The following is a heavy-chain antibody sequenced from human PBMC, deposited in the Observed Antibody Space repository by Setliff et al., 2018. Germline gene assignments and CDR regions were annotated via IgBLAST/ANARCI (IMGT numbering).Heavy chain of an antibody. CDR2: ISSYNDVT. D-gene: IGHD2-15*01. V-gene: IGHV1-18*01. CDR3: AISSLSICSGGSCPNAFDI. Sequence: ASVKVSCKASGHIFSSYGISWVRQAPGQGLEWMGWISSYNDVTNYEQRFQGRVTITTDTSASATYMELRGLRPDDTAIYYCAISSLSICSGGSCPNAFDIWGQGTLVTV. CDR1: GHIFSSYG. J-gene: IGHJ3*02.